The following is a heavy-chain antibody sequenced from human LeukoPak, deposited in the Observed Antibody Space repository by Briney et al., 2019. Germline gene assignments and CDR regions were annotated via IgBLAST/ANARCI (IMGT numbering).Heavy chain of an antibody. CDR1: GFTFSSYS. CDR3: ARDLLSGSYYKGVDY. Sequence: GGSLRLSCAASGFTFSSYSMNWVRQAPGKGLEWVSSISSSSSYIYYADSVKGRFTISRDNAKNSLYLQMNSLRAEDTAVYYCARDLLSGSYYKGVDYWGQGTLVTVSS. J-gene: IGHJ4*02. D-gene: IGHD1-26*01. CDR2: ISSSSSYI. V-gene: IGHV3-21*01.